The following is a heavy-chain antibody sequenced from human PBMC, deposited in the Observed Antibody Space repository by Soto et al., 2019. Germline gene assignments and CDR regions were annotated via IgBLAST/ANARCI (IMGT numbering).Heavy chain of an antibody. D-gene: IGHD1-1*01. CDR1: GFTFSSYA. V-gene: IGHV3-64D*06. Sequence: GGSLRLSCSASGFTFSSYAMHWVRQAPGKGLEYVSAISSNGGSTYYADSVKGRFTISRDNSKNTLYLQMSSLRAEDTAVYYCVKAVGNWNDYYYYGMDVWGQGTTVTVS. J-gene: IGHJ6*02. CDR2: ISSNGGST. CDR3: VKAVGNWNDYYYYGMDV.